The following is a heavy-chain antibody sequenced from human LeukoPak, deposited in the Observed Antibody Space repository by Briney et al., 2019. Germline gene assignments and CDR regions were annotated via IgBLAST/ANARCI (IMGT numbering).Heavy chain of an antibody. Sequence: PETLSLTCAVYGGSFSGYYWSWIRQPPGKGLEWIGEINHSGSTNYNPSLKSRVTISVDTSKNQFSLKLSSVTAADTAVYYCASQKGYSSGWYRVNNWFDPWGQGTLVTVSS. J-gene: IGHJ5*02. D-gene: IGHD6-19*01. CDR3: ASQKGYSSGWYRVNNWFDP. CDR2: INHSGST. CDR1: GGSFSGYY. V-gene: IGHV4-34*01.